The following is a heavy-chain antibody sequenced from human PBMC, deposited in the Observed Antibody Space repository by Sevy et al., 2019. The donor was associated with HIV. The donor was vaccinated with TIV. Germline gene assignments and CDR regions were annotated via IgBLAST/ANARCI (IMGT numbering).Heavy chain of an antibody. D-gene: IGHD2-8*01. Sequence: GGSLRLSCAASGISFRGHYLTWVRQRPGEGLESVAKINPDGPGQYYLDSVRGRFVISRDDHQNSLFLHLNDLKFDDTAVYYCTKEEWWRFDPWGRGTLVTVSS. CDR1: GISFRGHY. J-gene: IGHJ5*02. CDR3: TKEEWWRFDP. CDR2: INPDGPGQ. V-gene: IGHV3-7*04.